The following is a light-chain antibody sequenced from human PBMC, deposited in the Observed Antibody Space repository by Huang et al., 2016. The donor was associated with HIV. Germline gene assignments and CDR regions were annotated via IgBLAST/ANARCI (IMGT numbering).Light chain of an antibody. Sequence: DIQMTQSPSSLSASVGVRVTITCRASQSIKKYLNWYQQKPGKAPKRLIYGASSLQSGVPSRFSCSGSGTDFTLTISSLQPEDFATYYCQQSYSTLLFTFGPGTKVDI. CDR2: GAS. CDR1: QSIKKY. V-gene: IGKV1-39*01. CDR3: QQSYSTLLFT. J-gene: IGKJ3*01.